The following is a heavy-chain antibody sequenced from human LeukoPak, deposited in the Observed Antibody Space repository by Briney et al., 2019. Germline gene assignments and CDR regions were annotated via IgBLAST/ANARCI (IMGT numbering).Heavy chain of an antibody. J-gene: IGHJ4*02. Sequence: SETLSLTCAVSGGSISSGGYSWSWIRQPPGKGLEWIGEINHSGSTNYNPSLKSRVTISVDTSKNQFSLKLSSVTAADTAVYYCARGPMTTVTNFDYWGQGTLVTVSS. CDR3: ARGPMTTVTNFDY. CDR1: GGSISSGGYS. CDR2: INHSGST. D-gene: IGHD4-17*01. V-gene: IGHV4-34*01.